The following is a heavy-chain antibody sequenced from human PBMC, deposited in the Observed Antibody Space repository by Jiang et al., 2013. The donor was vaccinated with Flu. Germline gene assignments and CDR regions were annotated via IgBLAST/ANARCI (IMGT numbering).Heavy chain of an antibody. D-gene: IGHD5-12*01. CDR2: IYYSGST. V-gene: IGHV4-59*08. CDR3: ARGGGRGYSGYDSADY. Sequence: GLVKPSETLSLTCTVSGGSISSYYWSWIRQPPGKGLEWIGYIYYSGSTNYNPSLKSRVTISVDTSKNQFSLKLSSVTAADTAVYYCARGGGRGYSGYDSADYWGQGTLVTVSS. J-gene: IGHJ4*02. CDR1: GGSISSYY.